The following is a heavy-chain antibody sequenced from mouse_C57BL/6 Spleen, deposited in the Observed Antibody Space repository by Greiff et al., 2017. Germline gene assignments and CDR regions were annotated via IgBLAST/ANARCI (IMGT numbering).Heavy chain of an antibody. CDR3: ARSQLGGDAMDY. Sequence: QVQLQQPGAELVRPGTSVKLSCKASGYTFTSYWMHWVKQRPGQGLEWIGVIDPSDSYTNYNQKFKGKATLTVDTSSSTAYMQLSSLTSEDSAVYYCARSQLGGDAMDYWGQGTSVTVSS. CDR2: IDPSDSYT. J-gene: IGHJ4*01. V-gene: IGHV1-59*01. CDR1: GYTFTSYW. D-gene: IGHD4-1*02.